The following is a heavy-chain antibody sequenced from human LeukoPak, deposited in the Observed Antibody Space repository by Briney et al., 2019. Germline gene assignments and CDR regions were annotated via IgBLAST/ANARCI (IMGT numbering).Heavy chain of an antibody. CDR1: GFPFSVAW. J-gene: IGHJ4*02. CDR2: ITTDETT. CDR3: AKDWFATTDY. D-gene: IGHD1/OR15-1a*01. V-gene: IGHV3-74*01. Sequence: GGSLRLSCAASGFPFSVAWMHWFRQVPGKGLMWVSRITTDETTTYADSARGRFSISRDNGKNTVYLQMNSLRVEDTAVYYCAKDWFATTDYWGQGILVTVSS.